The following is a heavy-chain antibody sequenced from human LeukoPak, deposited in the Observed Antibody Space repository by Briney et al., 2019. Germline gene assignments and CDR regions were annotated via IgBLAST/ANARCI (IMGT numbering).Heavy chain of an antibody. D-gene: IGHD3-10*01. CDR2: ISGSGGST. V-gene: IGHV3-23*01. CDR1: GFTFSSYA. J-gene: IGHJ4*02. CDR3: ARESVNTMVRGALDY. Sequence: GGSLRLSCAASGFTFSSYAMSWVRQAPGKGLEWVSAISGSGGSTYYADSVKGRFTISRDNSKNTLYLQMNSLRAEDTAVYYCARESVNTMVRGALDYWGQGTLVTVSS.